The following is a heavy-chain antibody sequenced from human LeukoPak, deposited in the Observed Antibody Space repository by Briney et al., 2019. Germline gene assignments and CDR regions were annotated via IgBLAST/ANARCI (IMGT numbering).Heavy chain of an antibody. Sequence: PSETLSLTCTVSGGSISSGGYYWSWIRQPPGKGLEWIGYIYHSGSTYYNPSLKSRVTISVDRSKNQFSLKLSSVTAADTAVYYCARDGVTPLLWGQGTLVTVSS. J-gene: IGHJ4*02. V-gene: IGHV4-30-2*01. CDR3: ARDGVTPLL. CDR1: GGSISSGGYY. CDR2: IYHSGST. D-gene: IGHD2-8*01.